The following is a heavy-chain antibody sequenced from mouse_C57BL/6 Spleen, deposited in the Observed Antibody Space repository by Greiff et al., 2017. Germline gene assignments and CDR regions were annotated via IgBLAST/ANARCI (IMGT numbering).Heavy chain of an antibody. V-gene: IGHV1-61*01. D-gene: IGHD1-1*01. Sequence: QVQLQQPGAELVRPGSSVKLSCKASGYTFTSYWMDWVKQRPGQGLEWIGNIYPSDSETHYNQKFKDKATLTVAKSSSTAYMQLSSLTSEDSAVYYCARTHYGSSPYWYFDVWGTGTTVTVSS. J-gene: IGHJ1*03. CDR1: GYTFTSYW. CDR2: IYPSDSET. CDR3: ARTHYGSSPYWYFDV.